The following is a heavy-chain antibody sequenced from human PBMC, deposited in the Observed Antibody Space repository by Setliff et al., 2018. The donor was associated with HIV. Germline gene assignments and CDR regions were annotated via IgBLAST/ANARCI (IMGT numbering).Heavy chain of an antibody. CDR1: GFTFSNYG. CDR2: IWYDGSNK. Sequence: GGSLRLSCAASGFTFSNYGMHWVRQAPGKGLEWVAVIWYDGSNKYYTDSVKGRFTISRDNSKNTLYLLMNSLRAEDTAVYFCAAQGVLWGQGTQVTVSS. J-gene: IGHJ4*02. V-gene: IGHV3-33*01. CDR3: AAQGVL.